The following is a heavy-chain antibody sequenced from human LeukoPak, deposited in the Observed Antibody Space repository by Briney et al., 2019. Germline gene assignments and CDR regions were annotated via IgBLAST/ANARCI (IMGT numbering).Heavy chain of an antibody. Sequence: GGSLRLSCAASGFTFSSYAMSWVRQAPGKGLEWVSAISGSGGSTYYADSVKGRFTISRDNSKNTLFLQMNSLRAEDTAVYYCAKVPPPLRYSYGLDYWGQGTLVTVSS. D-gene: IGHD5-18*01. CDR3: AKVPPPLRYSYGLDY. J-gene: IGHJ4*02. V-gene: IGHV3-23*01. CDR1: GFTFSSYA. CDR2: ISGSGGST.